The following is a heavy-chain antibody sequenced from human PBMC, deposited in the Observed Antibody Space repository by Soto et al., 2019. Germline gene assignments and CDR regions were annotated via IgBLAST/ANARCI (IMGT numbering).Heavy chain of an antibody. CDR2: IWYDGSNK. CDR3: ARAPPRIVGATTAYFDY. J-gene: IGHJ4*02. Sequence: GGSLRLSCAASGFTFSSYGMHWVRQAPGKGLEWVAVIWYDGSNKYYADSVKGRFTISRDNSKNTLYLQMNSLRAEDTAVYYCARAPPRIVGATTAYFDYWGQGTLVTVYS. CDR1: GFTFSSYG. V-gene: IGHV3-33*01. D-gene: IGHD1-26*01.